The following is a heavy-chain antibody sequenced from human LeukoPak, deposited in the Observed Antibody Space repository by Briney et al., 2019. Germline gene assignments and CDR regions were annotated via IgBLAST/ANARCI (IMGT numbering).Heavy chain of an antibody. CDR3: TRDYYDSSGYY. D-gene: IGHD3-22*01. CDR2: INPNSGGT. J-gene: IGHJ4*02. V-gene: IGHV1-2*02. Sequence: ASVKVSCKASGYTFTSYYMHWVRQAPGQGLEWMGWINPNSGGTNYAQKFQGRVTMTRDTSISTAYMELSRLRSDDTAVYYCTRDYYDSSGYYWGQGTLVTVSS. CDR1: GYTFTSYY.